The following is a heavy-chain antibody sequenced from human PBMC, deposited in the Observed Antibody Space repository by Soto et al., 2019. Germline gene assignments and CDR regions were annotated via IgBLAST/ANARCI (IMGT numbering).Heavy chain of an antibody. CDR2: TSPAGSST. V-gene: IGHV3-74*01. Sequence: DVQLVESGGGIVHPGGSLRLSCAASGFTVTSYWMHWVRQAPGKGLVWVSRTSPAGSSTYYADFVRGRFTISKDTAKNTLYLQINSLGAEDTAVYYCARGNTGSGNFDYWGQGTLVTVSS. J-gene: IGHJ4*02. D-gene: IGHD5-12*01. CDR3: ARGNTGSGNFDY. CDR1: GFTVTSYW.